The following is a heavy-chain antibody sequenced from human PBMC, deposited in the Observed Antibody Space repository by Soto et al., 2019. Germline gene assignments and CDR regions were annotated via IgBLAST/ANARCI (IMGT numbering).Heavy chain of an antibody. CDR1: GFTFSSYG. J-gene: IGHJ6*02. Sequence: TGGSLRLSCAASGFTFSSYGMHWVRQAPGKGLEWVAVIWYDGSNKYYADSVKGRFTISRDNSKNTLYLQMNSLRAEDTAVYYCARDASPISSWYSYYYGMDVWGQGTTVTVSS. V-gene: IGHV3-33*01. D-gene: IGHD6-13*01. CDR3: ARDASPISSWYSYYYGMDV. CDR2: IWYDGSNK.